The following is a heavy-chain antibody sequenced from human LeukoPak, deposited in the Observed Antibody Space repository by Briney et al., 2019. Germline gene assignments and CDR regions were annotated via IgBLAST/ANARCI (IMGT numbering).Heavy chain of an antibody. J-gene: IGHJ5*02. CDR1: GGSISSSSYY. CDR3: PGHEYSGSYYGLSWFDP. Sequence: PSETLSLTCTVSGGSISSSSYYWGWIRQPPGKGLEWIGSIYYSGSTYYNPSLKSRVPISVDTSKNQFSLKLSSFNAAATAVYYCPGHEYSGSYYGLSWFDPWGQGTLVTVSS. CDR2: IYYSGST. D-gene: IGHD1-26*01. V-gene: IGHV4-39*01.